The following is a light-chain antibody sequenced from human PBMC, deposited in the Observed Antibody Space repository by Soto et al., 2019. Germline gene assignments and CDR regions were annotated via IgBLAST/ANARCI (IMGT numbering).Light chain of an antibody. J-gene: IGKJ4*01. CDR3: QHYYKQSLT. Sequence: EIVMTQSPATLSVSPGDRATLSCRAGQSVGTKLAWYQQKPGQAPRLLIYGASSRATGIPARFSGSGSGTECSLTISSLQSEDSAIYYCQHYYKQSLTFGGGAKVEIK. CDR2: GAS. V-gene: IGKV3-15*01. CDR1: QSVGTK.